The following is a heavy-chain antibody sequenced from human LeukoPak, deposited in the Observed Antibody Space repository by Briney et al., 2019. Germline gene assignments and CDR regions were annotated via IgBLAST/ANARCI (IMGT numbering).Heavy chain of an antibody. CDR3: ARDPLSNYGTYYYYYYGMDV. V-gene: IGHV3-21*01. CDR1: GFTFSSYS. Sequence: MAGGSLRLSCAASGFTFSSYSMNWVRQAPGKGLEWVSFISSSSSYIYYADSVKGRFTISRDNAKNSLYLQMNSLRAEDTAVYYCARDPLSNYGTYYYYYYGMDVWGQGTTVTVSS. D-gene: IGHD4-11*01. J-gene: IGHJ6*02. CDR2: ISSSSSYI.